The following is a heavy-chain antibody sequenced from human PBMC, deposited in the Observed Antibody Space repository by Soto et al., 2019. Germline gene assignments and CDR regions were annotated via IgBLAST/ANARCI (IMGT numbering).Heavy chain of an antibody. D-gene: IGHD6-19*01. Sequence: PGRSLRLSCAACGFTLSSYAMSWVRQAPGKALEWVSGISGSGGRTYYGDSVKGRFTIPRDNSKNTLYLQMNSLRAEDTAVYYCARDRSRSGWYPTPPPFDPWGQGTLVTVSS. CDR2: ISGSGGRT. J-gene: IGHJ5*02. V-gene: IGHV3-23*01. CDR3: ARDRSRSGWYPTPPPFDP. CDR1: GFTLSSYA.